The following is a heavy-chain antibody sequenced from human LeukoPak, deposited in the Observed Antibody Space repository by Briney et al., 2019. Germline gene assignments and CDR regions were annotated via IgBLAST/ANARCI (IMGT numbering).Heavy chain of an antibody. CDR2: IYSSGST. J-gene: IGHJ4*02. CDR3: ARTPIYYFDNSGYYN. V-gene: IGHV4-4*07. CDR1: GGSINNYY. Sequence: SETLSLTCTVSGGSINNYYWSWIRQPAGKGLEWIGLIYSSGSTSYNPSLKSRVTMSVDTPKKQFSLRLSSVTAADTAVYYCARTPIYYFDNSGYYNWGQGTLVTVSS. D-gene: IGHD3-22*01.